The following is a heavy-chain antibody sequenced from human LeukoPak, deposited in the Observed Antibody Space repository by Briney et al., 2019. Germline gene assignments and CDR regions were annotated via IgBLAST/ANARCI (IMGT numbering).Heavy chain of an antibody. V-gene: IGHV3-23*01. CDR2: VSGSGSSA. CDR1: GFTFTSYA. CDR3: ARDLHYYVAMDV. D-gene: IGHD3-10*02. Sequence: SGGSLRLSCAASGFTFTSYAMNWVRQAPGKGLEWVSVVSGSGSSAYYADPVKGRFIVSRDNSKNTLYLQMNSLRAEDTAVYYCARDLHYYVAMDVWGQGTTVTVSS. J-gene: IGHJ6*02.